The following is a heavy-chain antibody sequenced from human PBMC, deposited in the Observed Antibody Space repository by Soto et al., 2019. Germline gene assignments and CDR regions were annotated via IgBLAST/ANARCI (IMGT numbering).Heavy chain of an antibody. CDR2: ISYYGSNK. D-gene: IGHD1-7*01. Sequence: GGSLRLSCAASGFTFSSYAMHWVRQAPGKGLEWVAVISYYGSNKYYADSVKGRFTISRDNSKNTLYLQMNSLSAEDTAVYYCARVLFELELRGGYFDYWGQGTLVTVSS. CDR3: ARVLFELELRGGYFDY. V-gene: IGHV3-30*04. J-gene: IGHJ4*02. CDR1: GFTFSSYA.